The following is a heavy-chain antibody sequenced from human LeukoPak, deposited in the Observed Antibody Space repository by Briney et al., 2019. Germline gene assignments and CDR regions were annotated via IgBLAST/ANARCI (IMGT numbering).Heavy chain of an antibody. D-gene: IGHD4-23*01. Sequence: GGSLRLSCAVSGFTVSSNYMSWVRQAPGKGLEWVSVIYSGGSTYYADSVKGRFTISRDNSKNTLYLQMNSLRAEDTAVYYCARAYGGNDNWLDPWGHGTLVTVSS. J-gene: IGHJ5*02. CDR2: IYSGGST. CDR3: ARAYGGNDNWLDP. CDR1: GFTVSSNY. V-gene: IGHV3-53*01.